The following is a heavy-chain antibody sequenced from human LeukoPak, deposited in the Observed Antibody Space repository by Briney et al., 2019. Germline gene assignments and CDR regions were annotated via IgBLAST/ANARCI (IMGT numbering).Heavy chain of an antibody. J-gene: IGHJ3*02. Sequence: GGSLKLSCAASGFTFSGSAMHWVRQASGKGLEWVGRIRSKANSYATAYAASVKGRFTISRDDSKNTAYLQMNSLKTEDTAVYYCTRYFHGGGDIWGQGTMVTVSS. V-gene: IGHV3-73*01. CDR1: GFTFSGSA. CDR3: TRYFHGGGDI. D-gene: IGHD3-16*01. CDR2: IRSKANSYAT.